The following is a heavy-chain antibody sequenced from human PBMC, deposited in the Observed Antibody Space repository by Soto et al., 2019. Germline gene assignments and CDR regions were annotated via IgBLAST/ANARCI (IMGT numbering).Heavy chain of an antibody. CDR2: IKSKTDGGTA. V-gene: IGHV3-15*01. D-gene: IGHD7-27*01. CDR3: STDMGIYGLEV. J-gene: IGHJ6*02. Sequence: EVQLVESGGGFVKPGGSLRLSCVASGLSFTNAWMSWVRQAPGKGPEWVGRIKSKTDGGTADYAAPVKGRFTISRDDSQNTLYLHMGSLKTEDTALYHCSTDMGIYGLEVWGQGTTVTVSS. CDR1: GLSFTNAW.